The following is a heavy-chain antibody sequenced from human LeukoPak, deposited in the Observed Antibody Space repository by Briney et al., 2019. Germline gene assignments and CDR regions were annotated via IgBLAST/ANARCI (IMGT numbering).Heavy chain of an antibody. Sequence: GESLRLSCAASGFTFSNFAMSWVRQAPGKGLMWVSSFSGEDDSTFYADSVKGRFTISRDNSKNTLYLQMNSLRVEDTAVYYCAKGTGGSCYSPPDYGGQGTLVTVSS. CDR2: FSGEDDST. V-gene: IGHV3-23*01. CDR3: AKGTGGSCYSPPDY. D-gene: IGHD2-15*01. CDR1: GFTFSNFA. J-gene: IGHJ4*02.